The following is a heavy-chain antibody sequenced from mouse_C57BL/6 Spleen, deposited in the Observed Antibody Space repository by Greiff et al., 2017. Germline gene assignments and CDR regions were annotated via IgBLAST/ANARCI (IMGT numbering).Heavy chain of an antibody. CDR1: GYTFTSYW. CDR2: IDPSDSET. Sequence: LKQPGAELVRPGSSVKLSCKASGYTFTSYWMHWVKQRPIQGLEWIGNIDPSDSETHYNQKFKDKATFTVDKSSSTAYMQLSSLQSEEYAVYYLSRASFGCTLDYFDYWGQGTTLTVSS. V-gene: IGHV1-52*01. D-gene: IGHD5-1*01. J-gene: IGHJ2*01. CDR3: SRASFGCTLDYFDY.